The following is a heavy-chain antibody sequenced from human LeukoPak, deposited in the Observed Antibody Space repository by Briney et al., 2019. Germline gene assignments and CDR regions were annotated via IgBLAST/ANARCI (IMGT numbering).Heavy chain of an antibody. CDR1: AYSISSPNW. V-gene: IGHV4-28*03. D-gene: IGHD3-22*01. CDR2: IYYTGSI. J-gene: IGHJ4*02. CDR3: ARDSSGYYQVFDY. Sequence: PSETLSLTCAVSAYSISSPNWWGWIRQPPGKGLEYIGYIYYTGSIYYNPSLKSRVTMSVDTSKNQFSLKLSSVTAADTAVYYCARDSSGYYQVFDYWGQGTLVTVSS.